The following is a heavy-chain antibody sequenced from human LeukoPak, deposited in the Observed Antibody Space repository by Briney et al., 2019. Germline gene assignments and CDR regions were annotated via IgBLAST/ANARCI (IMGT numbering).Heavy chain of an antibody. Sequence: PGGSLRLSCAASGFTFSSYEMNWVRQAPGKGLEWVSYISSSGSTIYYADSVKGRFTISRDNAKNSLYPQMNSLRAEDTAVYYCARDRAMAYYYYYMDVWGKGTTVTVSS. CDR2: ISSSGSTI. D-gene: IGHD5-18*01. V-gene: IGHV3-48*03. CDR1: GFTFSSYE. J-gene: IGHJ6*03. CDR3: ARDRAMAYYYYYMDV.